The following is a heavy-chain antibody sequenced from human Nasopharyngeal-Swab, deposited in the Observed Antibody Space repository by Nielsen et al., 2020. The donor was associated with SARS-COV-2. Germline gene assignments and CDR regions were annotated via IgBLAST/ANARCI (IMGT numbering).Heavy chain of an antibody. D-gene: IGHD2-2*01. CDR1: GYSFTSYW. V-gene: IGHV5-10-1*01. CDR2: IDPSDSYT. CDR3: ARRDCSSTSCSHYYYYGMDV. J-gene: IGHJ6*02. Sequence: GASLKISCKGSGYSFTSYWISWVRQMPGKGLEWIGRIDPSDSYTNYSPSFQGHVTISADKSISTAYLQWSSLKASDTAMYYCARRDCSSTSCSHYYYYGMDVWGQGTTVTVS.